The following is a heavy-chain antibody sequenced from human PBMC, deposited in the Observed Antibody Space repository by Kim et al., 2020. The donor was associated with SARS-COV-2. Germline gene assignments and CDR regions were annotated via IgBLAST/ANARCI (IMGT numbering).Heavy chain of an antibody. Sequence: SQTLSLTCAISGDRVSSNSAAWNWIRQSPSRGLEWLGRTYYRSKWYNDYAVSVKSRITINPDTSKNQFSLQLNSVTPEDTAVYYCARDIRYYYDSSGLRFDYWGQGTLVTVSS. J-gene: IGHJ4*02. CDR1: GDRVSSNSAA. D-gene: IGHD3-22*01. CDR3: ARDIRYYYDSSGLRFDY. CDR2: TYYRSKWYN. V-gene: IGHV6-1*01.